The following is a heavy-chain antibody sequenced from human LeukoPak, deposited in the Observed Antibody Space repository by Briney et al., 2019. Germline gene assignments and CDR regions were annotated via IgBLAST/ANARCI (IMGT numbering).Heavy chain of an antibody. V-gene: IGHV5-51*01. CDR1: GYSFTSYW. Sequence: GESLKISCKGSGYSFTSYWIGWVRQMPGKGLEWMGIIYPDDSDTRYSPSFQGQVTISADKSISTAYLQWSSLKASDTAMYYCARRSGYSSSWHWFDPWGQGTLVTVSS. CDR2: IYPDDSDT. J-gene: IGHJ5*02. CDR3: ARRSGYSSSWHWFDP. D-gene: IGHD6-13*01.